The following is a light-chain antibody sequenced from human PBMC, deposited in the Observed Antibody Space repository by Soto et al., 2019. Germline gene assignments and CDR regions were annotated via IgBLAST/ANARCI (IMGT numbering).Light chain of an antibody. J-gene: IGLJ2*01. CDR1: SGSVSTSYY. Sequence: QTVVTQEPSFSVSPGGTVTLTCGLSSGSVSTSYYPSWYQQIPGQTPRTLIYNTNSRSSGVPDRFSGSILGNKAALTITGARADDESEYYCVLYMGSGSVVFGGGTKLTVL. V-gene: IGLV8-61*01. CDR2: NTN. CDR3: VLYMGSGSVV.